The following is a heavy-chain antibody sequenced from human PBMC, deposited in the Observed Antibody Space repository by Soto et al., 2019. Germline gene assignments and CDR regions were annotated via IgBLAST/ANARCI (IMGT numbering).Heavy chain of an antibody. J-gene: IGHJ4*02. D-gene: IGHD6-13*01. CDR3: TSLNSSSWTYYY. CDR1: GFTFRGSA. Sequence: GESRRLSGAASGFTFRGSARHWVRQASGKGLEWVGRIRSKANSSATAYAASVQGRFTIARDDSKNTAYLQMNSLKTEDTAVYYCTSLNSSSWTYYYWGQGT. CDR2: IRSKANSSAT. V-gene: IGHV3-73*01.